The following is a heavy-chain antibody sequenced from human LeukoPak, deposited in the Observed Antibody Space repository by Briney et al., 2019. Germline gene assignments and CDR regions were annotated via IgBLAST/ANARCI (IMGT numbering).Heavy chain of an antibody. CDR3: ARDWFHAIDY. CDR2: ISSSSSYI. V-gene: IGHV3-21*01. J-gene: IGHJ4*02. Sequence: GGSLRLSCAASGFTFSSYSMNWVRQAPGKGLEWVSSISSSSSYIYYADSVKGRFTISRDNAKNSLNLQMNSLRAEDTAVYYCARDWFHAIDYWGQGTLVTVSS. D-gene: IGHD2/OR15-2a*01. CDR1: GFTFSSYS.